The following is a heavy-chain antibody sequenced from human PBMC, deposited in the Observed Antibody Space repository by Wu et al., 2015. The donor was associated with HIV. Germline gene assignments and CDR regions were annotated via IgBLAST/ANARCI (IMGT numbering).Heavy chain of an antibody. Sequence: QVQLVQSGAEVKKPGASVKVSCKASGYTFTGYYMHWVRQAPGQGLEWMGWINPNSGGTNYAQKFQGRVTMTRDTSISTAYMELSRLRSDDTAVYYCAKVYYDILTGYYPGFTQGRPYYFDYWGQGTLVTVSS. V-gene: IGHV1-2*02. J-gene: IGHJ4*02. D-gene: IGHD3-9*01. CDR1: GYTFTGYY. CDR3: AKVYYDILTGYYPGFTQGRPYYFDY. CDR2: INPNSGGT.